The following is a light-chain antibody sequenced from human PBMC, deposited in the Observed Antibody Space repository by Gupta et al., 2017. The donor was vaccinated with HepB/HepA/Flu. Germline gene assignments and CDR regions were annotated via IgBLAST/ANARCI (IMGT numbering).Light chain of an antibody. CDR1: QSVGTY. V-gene: IGKV3-11*01. CDR2: DAS. Sequence: ENVLTQSPATLSLSPGERATLSCRATQSVGTYLAWYQHKPGQAPRLLIYDASNRAPGIPARFSGSGYGTDLTLTISSREPEDFAVYYCQQRSNWPLFTFGPGTKVDIK. CDR3: QQRSNWPLFT. J-gene: IGKJ3*01.